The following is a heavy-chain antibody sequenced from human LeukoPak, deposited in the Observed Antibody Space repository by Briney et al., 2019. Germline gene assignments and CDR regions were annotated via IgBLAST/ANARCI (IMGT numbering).Heavy chain of an antibody. J-gene: IGHJ4*02. V-gene: IGHV1-8*03. D-gene: IGHD1-26*01. Sequence: GASVKVSCKASGYTFTSYDINWVRQATGQGLEWMGWMNPNSGNTGYAQKFQGRVTITRNTSISTAYMELSSLRSEDTAVYYCARGPSGSYDRDFDYWGQGTLVTVSS. CDR3: ARGPSGSYDRDFDY. CDR2: MNPNSGNT. CDR1: GYTFTSYD.